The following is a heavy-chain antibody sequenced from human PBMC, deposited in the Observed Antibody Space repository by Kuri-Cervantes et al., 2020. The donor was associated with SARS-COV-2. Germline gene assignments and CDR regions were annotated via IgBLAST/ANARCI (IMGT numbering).Heavy chain of an antibody. CDR3: ASRRGFLAYNDAFDI. V-gene: IGHV1-18*01. CDR2: ISAYNGNT. CDR1: GYTFTSYG. Sequence: ASVKVSCKASGYTFTSYGTSWVRQAPGQGLEWMGWISAYNGNTNYAQKLQGRVTMTTDTSTSTAYMELSSLRSEDTAVYYCASRRGFLAYNDAFDIWGQGTMVTVSS. D-gene: IGHD3-3*01. J-gene: IGHJ3*02.